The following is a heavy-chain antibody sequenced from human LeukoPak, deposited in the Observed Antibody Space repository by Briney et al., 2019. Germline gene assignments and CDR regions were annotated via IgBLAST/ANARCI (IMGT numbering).Heavy chain of an antibody. CDR1: GGSISSGSYY. J-gene: IGHJ6*03. D-gene: IGHD2-2*01. V-gene: IGHV4-61*02. CDR3: ARTQRGSSTSFYPRYYYYYYMDV. CDR2: IYTSGST. Sequence: SETLSLTCTVSGGSISSGSYYWSWIRQPAGKGLEWIGRIYTSGSTNYNPSLKSRVTISVDTSKNQFSLKLSSVTAADTAVYYCARTQRGSSTSFYPRYYYYYYMDVWGKGTTVTVSS.